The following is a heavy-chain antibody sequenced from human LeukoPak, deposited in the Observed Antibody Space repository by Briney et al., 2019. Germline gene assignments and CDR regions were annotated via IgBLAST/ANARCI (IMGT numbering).Heavy chain of an antibody. CDR1: GFTFSSYG. V-gene: IGHV3-30*02. D-gene: IGHD3-3*01. CDR3: AKDRSGEWLIFDY. Sequence: PGGSLRLSCAASGFTFSSYGMHWVRQAPGKGLEWVAFLGYDGSNKYYADSVKGRFTISRDNSKNTLYLLMNRLRADDTAVYYCAKDRSGEWLIFDYLGQGTLVTVSS. CDR2: LGYDGSNK. J-gene: IGHJ4*02.